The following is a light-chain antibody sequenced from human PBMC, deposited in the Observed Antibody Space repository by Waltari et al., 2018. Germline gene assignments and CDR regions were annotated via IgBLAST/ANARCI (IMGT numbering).Light chain of an antibody. CDR1: QSISSN. CDR2: EAY. CDR3: QQYNHWPPIT. J-gene: IGKJ5*01. V-gene: IGKV3-15*01. Sequence: EIVMTQSPDTLSVSPGERATFSCRASQSISSNLACYQQKPGQGPRLLIYEAYTRATSTPARFSGSVSGTDFTLTISSLQSEDSAVYYCQQYNHWPPITFGQGTRLEIK.